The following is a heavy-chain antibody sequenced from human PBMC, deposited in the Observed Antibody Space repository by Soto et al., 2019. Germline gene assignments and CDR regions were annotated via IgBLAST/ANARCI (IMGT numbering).Heavy chain of an antibody. CDR3: ARDFGYDDV. V-gene: IGHV3-74*01. CDR1: GYTFSHYW. Sequence: PGGSLRLSCAASGYTFSHYWMHWVRQAPGKGLVWVSRVNPDGTITTYADSVKGRFTISRDNAKNTLYLQMNSLGDEDTAVYYCARDFGYDDVWGQGTTVTVSS. CDR2: VNPDGTIT. J-gene: IGHJ6*02. D-gene: IGHD3-22*01.